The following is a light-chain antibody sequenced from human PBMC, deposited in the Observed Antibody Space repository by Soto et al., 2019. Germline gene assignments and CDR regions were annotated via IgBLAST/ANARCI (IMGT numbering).Light chain of an antibody. CDR2: DVN. Sequence: QSVLNQPASVSGSPGQSITISCTGTRSDIGAYNFVSWYQQHPGEVPKLMLYDVNVRPSGVSNRFSGSKSGNTASLTISGLQAEDEADYYCTSWTTSSTMIFGGGTKLTVL. CDR1: RSDIGAYNF. V-gene: IGLV2-14*03. CDR3: TSWTTSSTMI. J-gene: IGLJ2*01.